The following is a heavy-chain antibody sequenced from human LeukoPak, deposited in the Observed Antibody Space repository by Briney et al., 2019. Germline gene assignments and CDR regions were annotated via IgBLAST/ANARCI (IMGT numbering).Heavy chain of an antibody. Sequence: GASVKVSCKASGYTFTSYAMHWVRQAPGQRLEWMGWINAGNGNTKYSQKFQGRVTITRDTSASTAYMELSSLRSEDTAVYYCARDRDRLLLWFGESDYWGQGTLVTVSS. D-gene: IGHD3-10*01. CDR2: INAGNGNT. CDR1: GYTFTSYA. J-gene: IGHJ4*02. CDR3: ARDRDRLLLWFGESDY. V-gene: IGHV1-3*01.